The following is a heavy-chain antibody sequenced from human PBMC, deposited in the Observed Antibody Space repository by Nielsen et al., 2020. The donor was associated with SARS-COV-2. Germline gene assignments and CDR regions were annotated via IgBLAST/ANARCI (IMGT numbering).Heavy chain of an antibody. J-gene: IGHJ5*02. CDR3: ARDVTHYYDSSGYYSSYISAHWFDP. D-gene: IGHD3-22*01. CDR2: INAGNGNT. CDR1: GYTFTSYA. V-gene: IGHV1-3*01. Sequence: ASVKVSCKASGYTFTSYAMHWVRQAPGQRLEWMGWINAGNGNTKYSQKFQGGVTITRDTSASTAYMELSSLRSEDTAVYYCARDVTHYYDSSGYYSSYISAHWFDPWGQGTLVTVSS.